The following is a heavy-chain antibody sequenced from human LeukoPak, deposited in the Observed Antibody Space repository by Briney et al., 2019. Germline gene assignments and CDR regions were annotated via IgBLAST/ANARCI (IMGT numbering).Heavy chain of an antibody. CDR2: IIPIFGTA. J-gene: IGHJ4*02. D-gene: IGHD2-8*01. V-gene: IGHV1-69*13. Sequence: SVKVSCKASGGTFSSYAISWVRQAPGQGLEWMGGIIPIFGTANYAQKFQGRVTITADESTSTAYMELSSLRSEDTAAYYCATASDCTNGVCGDYWGQGTLVTVSS. CDR1: GGTFSSYA. CDR3: ATASDCTNGVCGDY.